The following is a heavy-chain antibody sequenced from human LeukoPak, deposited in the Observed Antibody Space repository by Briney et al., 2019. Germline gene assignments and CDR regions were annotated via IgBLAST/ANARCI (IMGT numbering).Heavy chain of an antibody. V-gene: IGHV3-23*01. J-gene: IGHJ4*02. D-gene: IGHD6-13*01. CDR3: AREGSSSWHFDY. CDR2: ISGSGGGT. CDR1: GFIFSNYG. Sequence: PGGSLRLSCAVSGFIFSNYGMSWVRQAPGKGLEWVSSISGSGGGTYYADSVKGRFTISRDNSRNTLYLQMNSLRAEDTAVYYCAREGSSSWHFDYWGQGTLVTVSS.